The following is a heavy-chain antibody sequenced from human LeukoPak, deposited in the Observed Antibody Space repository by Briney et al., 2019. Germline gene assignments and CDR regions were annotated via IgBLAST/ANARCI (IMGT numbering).Heavy chain of an antibody. CDR3: AKDGTRGHCSSDSCYFGFDP. Sequence: GGSLRLSCAASGFTFSTYWMHWVRQAPGKGLEWVSAMSGSGDSAYYADSVKGRFTISRDNSKNTLYLQMNSLRAEDTAVYYCAKDGTRGHCSSDSCYFGFDPWGQGTLVTVSS. CDR1: GFTFSTYW. CDR2: MSGSGDSA. V-gene: IGHV3-23*01. D-gene: IGHD2-15*01. J-gene: IGHJ5*02.